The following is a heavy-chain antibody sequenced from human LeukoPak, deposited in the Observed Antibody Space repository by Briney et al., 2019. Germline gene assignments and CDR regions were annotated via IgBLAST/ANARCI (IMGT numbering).Heavy chain of an antibody. CDR1: GDSINYYY. CDR2: VYYNGSA. CDR3: ARKGGHFDY. J-gene: IGHJ4*02. Sequence: SETLSLTCTVSGDSINYYYWSWIRQSPGKGLEWIGYVYYNGSAKYNLPLKSRVTISVDMSKYQFSLKVSSVTAADTAIYYCARKGGHFDYWGQGTLVTVSS. D-gene: IGHD2-15*01. V-gene: IGHV4-59*01.